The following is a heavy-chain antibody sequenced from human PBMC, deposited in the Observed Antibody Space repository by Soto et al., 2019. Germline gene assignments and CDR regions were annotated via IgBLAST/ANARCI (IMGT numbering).Heavy chain of an antibody. D-gene: IGHD2-2*01. CDR3: ARFRTHRSRHDMDV. V-gene: IGHV3-48*01. CDR1: GFTFSSYS. CDR2: ISSSSSTI. J-gene: IGHJ6*03. Sequence: EVQLVESGGGLVQPGGSLRLSCAASGFTFSSYSMNWVRQAPGKGLEWVSYISSSSSTIYYADSVKGRFTISRDNAKNSLYLQLNSLRAEDTAVYYCARFRTHRSRHDMDVWGKGTTVTVSS.